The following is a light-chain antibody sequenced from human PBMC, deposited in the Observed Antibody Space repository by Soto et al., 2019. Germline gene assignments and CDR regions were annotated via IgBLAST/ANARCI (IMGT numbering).Light chain of an antibody. J-gene: IGKJ1*01. V-gene: IGKV2-30*01. CDR1: QSLVYIFGNPY. CDR3: MQGTHWPST. Sequence: DVVMTHSPLSLPVTLGQPASISCRSSQSLVYIFGNPYSSWCQQRPGQPPWRLICKVSNRDSGVPGRFSGSGSGSDFTLKISRVGAEYVGVYYCMQGTHWPSTFGQGTKVEIK. CDR2: KVS.